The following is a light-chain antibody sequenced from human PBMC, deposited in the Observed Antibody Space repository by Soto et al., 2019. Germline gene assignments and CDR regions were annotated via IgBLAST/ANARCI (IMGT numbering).Light chain of an antibody. CDR2: GAS. CDR1: QSISTY. V-gene: IGKV1-39*01. Sequence: DIQMTQSPSSLSVSIGDRATITCRASQSISTYLNWYEQKPGKAPNLLIYGASTLQSGVPSRFSGGGSGTYFTLTISGLQPEDFGSYYCQQSYTSPVTFGGGTKVEIK. J-gene: IGKJ4*01. CDR3: QQSYTSPVT.